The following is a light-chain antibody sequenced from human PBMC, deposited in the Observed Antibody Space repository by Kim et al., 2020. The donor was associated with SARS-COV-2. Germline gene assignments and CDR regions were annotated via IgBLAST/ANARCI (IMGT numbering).Light chain of an antibody. CDR3: SSYTSSSTVV. CDR2: DVI. Sequence: QSALTQPASVSGSPGQSITISCTGTSSDVGTYDYVSWYQQHPGKAPTLMIYDVINRPSGVSNRFSGSKSGNTASLTISGLQAEDEADYYCSSYTSSSTVVFGGGTQRTVL. CDR1: SSDVGTYDY. V-gene: IGLV2-14*03. J-gene: IGLJ2*01.